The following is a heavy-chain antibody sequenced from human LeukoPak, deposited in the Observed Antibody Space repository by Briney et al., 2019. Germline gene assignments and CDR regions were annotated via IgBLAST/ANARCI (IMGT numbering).Heavy chain of an antibody. J-gene: IGHJ5*02. CDR1: GFTFSGSA. Sequence: PGGSLKLSCAASGFTFSGSAVHWVRQSSGKGLEWVGHIDKKDNLYATAYAESVKGGFTISRDDSKDTAFLHMDSLKTEDTALYYCTRDRGTYNWFDPWGQGTLVTVSS. CDR3: TRDRGTYNWFDP. D-gene: IGHD2-15*01. V-gene: IGHV3-73*01. CDR2: IDKKDNLYAT.